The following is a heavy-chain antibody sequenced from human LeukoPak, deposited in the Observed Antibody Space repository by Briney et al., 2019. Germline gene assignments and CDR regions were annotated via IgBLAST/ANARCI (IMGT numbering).Heavy chain of an antibody. Sequence: KPSETLSLTCTVSGGSISSSSYYWAWIRQPPGKGLEWIGSIYYSGSTYYNPSLKSRLTISVDTSKNQFSLKLSSVTAADTAVYYCARLLGRRDTVDHYWGQGTLVTVSS. CDR3: ARLLGRRDTVDHY. V-gene: IGHV4-39*01. CDR1: GGSISSSSYY. D-gene: IGHD4-17*01. J-gene: IGHJ4*02. CDR2: IYYSGST.